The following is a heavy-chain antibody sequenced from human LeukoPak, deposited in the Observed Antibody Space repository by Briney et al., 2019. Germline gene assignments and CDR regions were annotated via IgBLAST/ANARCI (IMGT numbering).Heavy chain of an antibody. D-gene: IGHD2-2*02. Sequence: PGGSLRLSCAASGFTVSSNYMSLVRQAPGKGLEWVSVIYSGGSTYYADSVKGRFTISRDNSKNTLYLQMNSLRAEDTAVYYCARDVPAHCSSTSCYRYYYYMDVWGKGTTVTVSS. J-gene: IGHJ6*03. CDR3: ARDVPAHCSSTSCYRYYYYMDV. CDR1: GFTVSSNY. CDR2: IYSGGST. V-gene: IGHV3-66*02.